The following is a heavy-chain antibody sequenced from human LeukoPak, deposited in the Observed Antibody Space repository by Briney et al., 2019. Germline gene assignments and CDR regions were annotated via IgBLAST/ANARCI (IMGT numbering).Heavy chain of an antibody. CDR2: ISAYNGNT. J-gene: IGHJ6*02. D-gene: IGHD3-9*01. CDR1: GYTFTSYG. Sequence: ASVKVSCKASGYTFTSYGISWVRQAPGQGLEWMGWISAYNGNTNYAQTLQGRVTMTTDTSTSTAYMELRSMRSDDTAVYYCAREDPLDILNDYYNASSGNYYYYGMDVWGQGTTVTVSS. V-gene: IGHV1-18*01. CDR3: AREDPLDILNDYYNASSGNYYYYGMDV.